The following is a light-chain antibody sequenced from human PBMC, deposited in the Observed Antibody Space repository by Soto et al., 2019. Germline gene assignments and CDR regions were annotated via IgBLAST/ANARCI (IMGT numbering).Light chain of an antibody. Sequence: QSVLTQPASVSGSPGQSITISCTGTSSDVGGYTYVSWYQQHPGTAPKLMIYDVSNRPSGVSNRFSGSKSGNTASLTISGLQAEDEADYYCSSYKSSITHVVFGGGTKLTVL. J-gene: IGLJ2*01. CDR1: SSDVGGYTY. CDR2: DVS. CDR3: SSYKSSITHVV. V-gene: IGLV2-14*01.